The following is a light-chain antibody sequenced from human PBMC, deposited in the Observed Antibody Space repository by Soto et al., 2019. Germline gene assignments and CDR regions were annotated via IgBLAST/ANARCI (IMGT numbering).Light chain of an antibody. CDR3: VAWHDSLNGPV. J-gene: IGLJ2*01. V-gene: IGLV1-44*01. CDR2: NNN. Sequence: QSVLTQPPSASGTPGQRVTISCSGSSSNIGSNTVNWYQQLPGTAPKLLIYNNNQRPSGVPDRFSGSKSGTSASLPISGLQSEDEADYYCVAWHDSLNGPVFGGGTKLTVL. CDR1: SSNIGSNT.